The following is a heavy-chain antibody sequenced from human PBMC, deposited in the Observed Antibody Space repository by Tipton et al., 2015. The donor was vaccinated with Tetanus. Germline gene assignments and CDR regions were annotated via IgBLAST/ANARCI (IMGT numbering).Heavy chain of an antibody. V-gene: IGHV1-18*01. Sequence: QSGAEVKKPGASVKVSCKASGYTFNTFGISWVRQAPGQGLEWIGWISVYNGNTNYGQKVQGRVTMTTDTPTSTAYMELRSLRYDDTAVYYCARVPTNPLAVDRPTDYWGQGTLVTVSS. D-gene: IGHD2-8*01. CDR1: GYTFNTFG. J-gene: IGHJ4*02. CDR3: ARVPTNPLAVDRPTDY. CDR2: ISVYNGNT.